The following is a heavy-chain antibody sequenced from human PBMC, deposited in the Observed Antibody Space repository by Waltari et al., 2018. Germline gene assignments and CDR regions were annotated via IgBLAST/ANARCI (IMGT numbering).Heavy chain of an antibody. CDR3: TRRREFFGPDY. Sequence: QVQLVQSGPEVKQPGASVKVSCEASGYIFTDYDINWVRQAPGQGFEWMGWMKPNSGNTGYAQKFQGRVTMTMNTPTSRAYIELRDLRSDDTAVYYCTRRREFFGPDYWGQGSLVTVSA. V-gene: IGHV1-8*01. D-gene: IGHD3-3*01. CDR2: MKPNSGNT. CDR1: GYIFTDYD. J-gene: IGHJ4*02.